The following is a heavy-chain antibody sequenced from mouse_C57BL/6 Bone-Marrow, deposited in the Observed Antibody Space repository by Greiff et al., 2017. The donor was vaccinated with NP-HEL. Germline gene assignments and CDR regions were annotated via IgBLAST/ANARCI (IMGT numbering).Heavy chain of an antibody. CDR3: ERHWLRDAMDY. CDR1: GFTFSDYG. D-gene: IGHD2-2*01. Sequence: EVKLMESGGGLVKPGGSLKLSCAASGFTFSDYGMHWVRQAPEKGLEWVAYISSGSSTIYYADTVKGRFTISRDNAKNTLFLQMTSMRSEETAMYYCERHWLRDAMDYWGQGTSVTVSS. CDR2: ISSGSSTI. V-gene: IGHV5-17*01. J-gene: IGHJ4*01.